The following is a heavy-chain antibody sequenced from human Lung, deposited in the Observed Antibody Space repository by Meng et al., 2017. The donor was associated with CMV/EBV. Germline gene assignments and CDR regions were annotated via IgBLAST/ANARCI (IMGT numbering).Heavy chain of an antibody. V-gene: IGHV4-31*03. CDR2: IYYSGST. Sequence: QVQLPESGPGLVKPSQTLSLTCTVSGGSSRSGGFYWSWIRQHPGKGLEWIGYIYYSGSTYYNPSLRSRVAISIDTSKNQFSLKLTSVTAADTAVYSCARTNYGDYNWFDPWGQGTLVTVSS. J-gene: IGHJ5*02. CDR3: ARTNYGDYNWFDP. D-gene: IGHD4-17*01. CDR1: GGSSRSGGFY.